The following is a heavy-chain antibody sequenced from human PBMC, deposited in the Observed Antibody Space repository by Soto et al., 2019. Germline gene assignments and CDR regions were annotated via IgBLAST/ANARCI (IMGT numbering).Heavy chain of an antibody. D-gene: IGHD2-15*01. J-gene: IGHJ5*02. Sequence: GGSLRLSCVASGFTFSEYYLSWIRQSPGRRLEWLSYISGSGHNIYYADSVKGRFTISRDNARRSLSLQMNSLTVDDTAIYYCVRGGGGGLFDPWGQGSMVTVSS. CDR2: ISGSGHNI. CDR1: GFTFSEYY. CDR3: VRGGGGGLFDP. V-gene: IGHV3-11*04.